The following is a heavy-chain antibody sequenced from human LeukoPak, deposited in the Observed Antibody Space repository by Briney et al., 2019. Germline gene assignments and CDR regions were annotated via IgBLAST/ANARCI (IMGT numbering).Heavy chain of an antibody. CDR1: GYTFSSYG. CDR3: ARAGQVPATALDY. V-gene: IGHV1-18*01. CDR2: ISGYNGNT. D-gene: IGHD2-2*01. J-gene: IGHJ4*02. Sequence: ASVTVSCKGSGYTFSSYGISWVRQAPGRGLEWMGWISGYNGNTKYAKKFQGRVTITADKSTSTAYMELSSLRSEDTAVYYCARAGQVPATALDYWGQGTLVTVSS.